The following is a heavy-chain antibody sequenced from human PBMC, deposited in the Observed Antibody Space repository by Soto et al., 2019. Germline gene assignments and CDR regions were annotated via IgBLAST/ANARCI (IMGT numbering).Heavy chain of an antibody. J-gene: IGHJ4*02. Sequence: WETLSLTCAVYCGSFSGYYWSWIRQPPGKGLEWIGEINHSGSTNYNPSLKSRVTISVDTSKNQFSLKLSSVTAADTAVYYCARGHTDIVVVPAPFYFDYWGQGTLVTVSS. D-gene: IGHD2-2*01. CDR2: INHSGST. CDR1: CGSFSGYY. V-gene: IGHV4-34*01. CDR3: ARGHTDIVVVPAPFYFDY.